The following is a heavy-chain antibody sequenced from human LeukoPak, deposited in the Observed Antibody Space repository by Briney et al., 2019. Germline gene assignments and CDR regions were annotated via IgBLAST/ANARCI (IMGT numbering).Heavy chain of an antibody. Sequence: ASVKVSCKASGYTFTGYYMHWVRQAPGQGLEWMGWINPNSGGTNYAQKFQGRVTMTRDTSISTAYMELSRLRSDDTAVYYCARALIAAAGSNYYYYYGMDVWGQGTTVTVSS. CDR3: ARALIAAAGSNYYYYYGMDV. D-gene: IGHD6-13*01. V-gene: IGHV1-2*02. CDR1: GYTFTGYY. J-gene: IGHJ6*02. CDR2: INPNSGGT.